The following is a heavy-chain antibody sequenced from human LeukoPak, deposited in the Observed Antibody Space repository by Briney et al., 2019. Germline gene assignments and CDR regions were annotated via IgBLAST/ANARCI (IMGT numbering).Heavy chain of an antibody. CDR2: INPNIGGT. CDR1: AYTFTVNY. CDR3: ARAGAVDCSSVGY. J-gene: IGHJ4*02. D-gene: IGHD2-15*01. V-gene: IGHV1-2*02. Sequence: ASVNLSFTGSAYTFTVNYMRWDRHSLRQGLEWIVWINPNIGGTNYAQKFQGRDTMTSDTSITTDYLELSRLRSDDTSVYYCARAGAVDCSSVGYWGQGTLVTVSS.